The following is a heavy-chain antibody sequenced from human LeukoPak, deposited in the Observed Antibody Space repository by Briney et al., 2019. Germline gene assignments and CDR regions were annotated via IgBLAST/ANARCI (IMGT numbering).Heavy chain of an antibody. CDR2: IYYSGTT. CDR3: ARLNYFDSNGSYFRDY. J-gene: IGHJ4*02. V-gene: IGHV4-59*11. D-gene: IGHD3-22*01. Sequence: SETLSLTCTVSGGSIRGHYWSWIRQPPGKGLEWIGYIYYSGTTNYNSSLKSRVTMSVDTSNNHFSLKLSSVTAADTAIYYCARLNYFDSNGSYFRDYWGQGTLVTVSS. CDR1: GGSIRGHY.